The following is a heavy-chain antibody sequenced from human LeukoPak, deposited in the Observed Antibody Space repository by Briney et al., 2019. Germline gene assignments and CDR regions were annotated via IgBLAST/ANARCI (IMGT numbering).Heavy chain of an antibody. J-gene: IGHJ4*02. CDR2: INPSGGTT. V-gene: IGHV1-46*01. CDR1: GYTFTSYR. CDR3: ARSGGYSSSWSL. D-gene: IGHD6-13*01. Sequence: GASVKVSCKASGYTFTSYRMHWVRQAPGQGFEWMGVINPSGGTTAYAQKFQGRVTMTRDLSTSTVYMELSSLQSEDTAVYYCARSGGYSSSWSLWGQGTLVTVSS.